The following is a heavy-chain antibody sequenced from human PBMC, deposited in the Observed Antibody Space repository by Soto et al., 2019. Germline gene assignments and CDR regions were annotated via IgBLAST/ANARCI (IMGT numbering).Heavy chain of an antibody. CDR2: MNPNSSNT. CDR1: GYTFTSYD. Sequence: ASVKVSCKASGYTFTSYDINWVRQATGQGLEWMGWMNPNSSNTGYAQKVQGRVTMTRNTSISTAYMEMSSLRSEDTAVYYCARGAYSSGWYVYWGQGTLVTVSS. J-gene: IGHJ4*02. D-gene: IGHD6-19*01. V-gene: IGHV1-8*01. CDR3: ARGAYSSGWYVY.